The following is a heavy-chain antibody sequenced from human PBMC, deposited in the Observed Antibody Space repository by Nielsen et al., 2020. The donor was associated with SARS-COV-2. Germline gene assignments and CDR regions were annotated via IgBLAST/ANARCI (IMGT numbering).Heavy chain of an antibody. V-gene: IGHV5-51*01. Sequence: GESLKISCQASGYTFGMYFIGWVRQMPGKGLEWMGVIYPCDSNTRYSPSFQGQVSISVDKSITTAYLQWSSLKASDTAMYYCGRRSLELGDAFDIWGQGTMVTVSS. J-gene: IGHJ3*02. CDR1: GYTFGMYF. CDR3: GRRSLELGDAFDI. D-gene: IGHD1-7*01. CDR2: IYPCDSNT.